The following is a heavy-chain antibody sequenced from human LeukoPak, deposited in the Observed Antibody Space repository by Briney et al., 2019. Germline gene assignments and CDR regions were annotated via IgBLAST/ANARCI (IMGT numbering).Heavy chain of an antibody. D-gene: IGHD1-26*01. V-gene: IGHV1-18*01. CDR1: GYTFTSYG. Sequence: ASVKVSCKASGYTFTSYGISWVRQAPGQGLEWMGWISAYNGNTNYAQKLQGRVTMTTDTSTSTAYMELRSLRSDDTAVYYCAREGHVGATLYYFDYWGQGTLVTVSS. J-gene: IGHJ4*02. CDR3: AREGHVGATLYYFDY. CDR2: ISAYNGNT.